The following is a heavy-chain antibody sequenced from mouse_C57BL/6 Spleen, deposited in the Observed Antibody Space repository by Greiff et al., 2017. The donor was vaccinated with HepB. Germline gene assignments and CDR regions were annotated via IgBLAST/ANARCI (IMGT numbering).Heavy chain of an antibody. J-gene: IGHJ4*01. V-gene: IGHV1-82*01. Sequence: VKLVESGPELVKPGASVKISCKASGYAFSSSWMNWVKQRPGKGLEWIGRIYPGDGDTNYNGKFKGKATLTADKSSSTAYMQLSSLTSEDSAVYFCARGIDGYLYYYAMDYWGQGTSDTVSS. CDR2: IYPGDGDT. CDR1: GYAFSSSW. D-gene: IGHD2-3*01. CDR3: ARGIDGYLYYYAMDY.